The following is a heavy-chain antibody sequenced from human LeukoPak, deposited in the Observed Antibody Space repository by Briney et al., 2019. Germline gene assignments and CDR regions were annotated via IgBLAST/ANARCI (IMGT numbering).Heavy chain of an antibody. Sequence: ASVKVSCKASGYTFTSYDINWVRQATGQGLEWMGWINPNSGGTNYAQKFQGRVTMTRDTSISTAYMELSRLRSDDTAVYYCASLGPAYCGGDCYLDVWGKGTTVTVSS. CDR1: GYTFTSYD. D-gene: IGHD2-21*02. CDR2: INPNSGGT. J-gene: IGHJ6*04. V-gene: IGHV1-2*02. CDR3: ASLGPAYCGGDCYLDV.